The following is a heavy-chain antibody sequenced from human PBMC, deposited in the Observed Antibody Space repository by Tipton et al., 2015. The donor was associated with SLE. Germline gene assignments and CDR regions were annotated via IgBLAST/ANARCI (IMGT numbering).Heavy chain of an antibody. CDR2: IYCSGTT. J-gene: IGHJ6*02. CDR1: GGSISCGTYY. D-gene: IGHD3-10*02. V-gene: IGHV4-39*07. Sequence: TLSLTCTVSGGSISCGTYYWGWVRQPPGKGLEWIGNIYCSGTTYYNPSLKSRVSISVDTSKNQFSLKLNSVTAADTAVYYCARHVRYHGMDVWGQGTTVTVSS. CDR3: ARHVRYHGMDV.